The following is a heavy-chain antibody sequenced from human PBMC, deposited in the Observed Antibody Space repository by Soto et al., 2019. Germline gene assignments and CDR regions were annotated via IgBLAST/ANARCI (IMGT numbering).Heavy chain of an antibody. CDR3: AKPLWFGESYYYYGMDV. V-gene: IGHV3-30*18. CDR2: ISYDGSNK. J-gene: IGHJ6*02. Sequence: QVQLVESGGGVVQPGRSLRLSCAASGFTFSSYGMHWVRQAPGKGLEWVAVISYDGSNKYYADSVKGRFTISRDNSKNTLYLQMNSLRAEDTAVYYCAKPLWFGESYYYYGMDVWGQGTTVTVSS. CDR1: GFTFSSYG. D-gene: IGHD3-10*01.